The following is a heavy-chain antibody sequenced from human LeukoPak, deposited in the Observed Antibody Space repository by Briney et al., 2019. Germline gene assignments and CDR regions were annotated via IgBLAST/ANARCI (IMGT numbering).Heavy chain of an antibody. Sequence: PSETLSLTCTVSGGSISSYYWSWIRQPPGKGLEWIGYIYYSGSTNYNPSLKSRVTISVDTSKNQFSLKLSSVTAADTAVYYCARTPVIPMVQDLFYFDYWGQGTLVTVSS. CDR2: IYYSGST. V-gene: IGHV4-59*08. D-gene: IGHD3-10*01. CDR1: GGSISSYY. J-gene: IGHJ4*02. CDR3: ARTPVIPMVQDLFYFDY.